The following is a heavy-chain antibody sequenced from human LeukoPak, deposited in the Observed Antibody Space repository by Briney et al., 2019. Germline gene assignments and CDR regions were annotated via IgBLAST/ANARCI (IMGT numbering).Heavy chain of an antibody. CDR2: IKSKTDGGKT. D-gene: IGHD3-9*01. J-gene: IGHJ4*02. CDR1: GFTFRNAW. CDR3: TTPHYDMLTGSYLSPCDY. V-gene: IGHV3-15*01. Sequence: PGGSLRLSCAASGFTFRNAWMSWVRQAPGKGLEWVGRIKSKTDGGKTDYAAPVKGIFTISRDDSKNTLYLQMNSPKTEDTAVYYCTTPHYDMLTGSYLSPCDYWGQGTLVTVSS.